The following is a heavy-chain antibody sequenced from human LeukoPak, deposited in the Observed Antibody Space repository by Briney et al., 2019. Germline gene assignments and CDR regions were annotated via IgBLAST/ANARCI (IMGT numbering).Heavy chain of an antibody. V-gene: IGHV3-23*01. CDR2: ISGSGGST. J-gene: IGHJ4*02. D-gene: IGHD1-26*01. Sequence: GGSLRLSCAASGFPFSSHAMSWVRQAPGKGLEWVSAISGSGGSTYYADSLKGRFTTSRYNSKNRLYLKMKSLRAEDTAVYYCAKDLVGAPYDYWGQGTLVTVSS. CDR3: AKDLVGAPYDY. CDR1: GFPFSSHA.